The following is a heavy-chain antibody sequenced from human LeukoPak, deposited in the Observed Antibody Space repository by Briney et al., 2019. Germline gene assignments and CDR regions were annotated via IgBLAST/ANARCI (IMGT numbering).Heavy chain of an antibody. V-gene: IGHV1-18*04. Sequence: ASVKVSCKASGYTFTSYGISWVRQAPGQGLEWMGWISAYNGNTNYAQKLQGRFTMTTDTSTSTDYMRLRGLRADDTAVYYGARALGNLIWFHPWGQGTLVTVSS. CDR3: ARALGNLIWFHP. CDR2: ISAYNGNT. J-gene: IGHJ5*02. CDR1: GYTFTSYG.